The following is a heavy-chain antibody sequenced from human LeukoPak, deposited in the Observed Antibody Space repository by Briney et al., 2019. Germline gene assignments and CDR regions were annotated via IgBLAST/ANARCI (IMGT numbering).Heavy chain of an antibody. Sequence: SETLSLTCSVSTDSTNTYYWSWIRQSPGKGLEWIGHIYQTGSTDYSPSFRSRVTISIDMSKKEFSLKLTSVTVADTAMYYCVRLRWELMAPYFDHWGQGAFVIVYS. V-gene: IGHV4-59*01. D-gene: IGHD1-26*01. CDR2: IYQTGST. J-gene: IGHJ4*02. CDR3: VRLRWELMAPYFDH. CDR1: TDSTNTYY.